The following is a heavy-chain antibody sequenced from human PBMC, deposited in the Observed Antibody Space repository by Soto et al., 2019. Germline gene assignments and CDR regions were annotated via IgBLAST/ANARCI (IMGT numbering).Heavy chain of an antibody. Sequence: QVQLVQSGAEVKKPGASVKVSCKASGYTFTSYDINWVRQATGQGLESMGWMNPNSGNTGYAQKFQGRVTMTRNTSIKTAYMELSSLTSEDTSVYYCARAARVGYDFWRDQDTGCFDLWGRGTLVTVSS. V-gene: IGHV1-8*01. CDR1: GYTFTSYD. CDR2: MNPNSGNT. D-gene: IGHD3-3*01. CDR3: ARAARVGYDFWRDQDTGCFDL. J-gene: IGHJ2*01.